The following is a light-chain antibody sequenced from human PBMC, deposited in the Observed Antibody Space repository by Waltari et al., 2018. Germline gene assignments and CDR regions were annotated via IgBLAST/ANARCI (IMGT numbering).Light chain of an antibody. CDR1: PSVSRT. Sequence: DIVLTQSPGTLSLSPGERATLSCRASPSVSRTLAWYQQKPGQAPRLLIYDASSRATGIPDRFSGSGSGTDFSLTISRLEPEDFAVYYCQKYVTLPATFGQGTKVEIK. CDR2: DAS. CDR3: QKYVTLPAT. V-gene: IGKV3-20*01. J-gene: IGKJ1*01.